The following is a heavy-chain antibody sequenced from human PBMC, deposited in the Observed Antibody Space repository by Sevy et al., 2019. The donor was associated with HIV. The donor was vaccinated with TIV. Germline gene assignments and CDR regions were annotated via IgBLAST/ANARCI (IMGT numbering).Heavy chain of an antibody. CDR3: VFFGSSWSY. J-gene: IGHJ4*02. CDR2: MNPNSGNT. V-gene: IGHV1-8*01. CDR1: GYTFSDYD. D-gene: IGHD6-13*01. Sequence: ASVKVSCKTSGYTFSDYDINWVRQAAGQGLEWMGWMNPNSGNTGYAEKFQGRGAMTRNTSINTAYMELSSLRSEDTAVYYCVFFGSSWSYWGQGTLVTVSS.